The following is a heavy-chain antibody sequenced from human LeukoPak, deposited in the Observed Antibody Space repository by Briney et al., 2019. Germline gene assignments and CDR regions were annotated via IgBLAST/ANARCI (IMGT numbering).Heavy chain of an antibody. CDR1: GGSISSSSYY. D-gene: IGHD4-17*01. CDR2: IYYSGST. V-gene: IGHV4-39*07. CDR3: ARGGGPTVTIDY. Sequence: SETLSLTCTVSGGSISSSSYYWGWIRQPPGKGLEWIGSIYYSGSTYYNPSLKSRVTISVDTSKNQFSLKLSSVTAADTAVYYCARGGGPTVTIDYWGQGTLVTVSS. J-gene: IGHJ4*02.